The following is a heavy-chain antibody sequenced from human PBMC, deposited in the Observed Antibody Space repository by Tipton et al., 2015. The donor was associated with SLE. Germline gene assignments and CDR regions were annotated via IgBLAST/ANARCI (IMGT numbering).Heavy chain of an antibody. CDR1: GGSISGYY. CDR2: IYYSGST. D-gene: IGHD6-6*01. CDR3: ASGDSSSNY. V-gene: IGHV4-59*01. J-gene: IGHJ4*02. Sequence: GLVKPSETLSLTCTVSGGSISGYYWSWIRQPPGKGLEWIGYIYYSGSTNYNPSLKSRDTISVDTSKNQFSLKLSSVTAADTAVYYCASGDSSSNYWGQGTLVTVSS.